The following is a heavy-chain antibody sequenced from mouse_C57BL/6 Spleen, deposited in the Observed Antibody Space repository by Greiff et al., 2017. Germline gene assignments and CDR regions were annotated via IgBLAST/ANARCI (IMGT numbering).Heavy chain of an antibody. J-gene: IGHJ2*01. D-gene: IGHD5-1*01. Sequence: VQLQQSGPELVKPGASVKISCKASGYSFTSYYIHWVKQRPGQGLEWIGWIYPGSGNTKYNEKFKGKATLTADTSSSTAYMQLSSLTSEDSAVYYCARRGMEYPFDYWGQGTTLTVSS. CDR1: GYSFTSYY. CDR2: IYPGSGNT. V-gene: IGHV1-66*01. CDR3: ARRGMEYPFDY.